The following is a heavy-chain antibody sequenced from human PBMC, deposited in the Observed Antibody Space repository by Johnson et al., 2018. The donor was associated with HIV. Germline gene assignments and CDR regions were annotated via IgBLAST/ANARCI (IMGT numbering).Heavy chain of an antibody. Sequence: QVQLVESGGGLVQPGGSLRLSCAASGLIFSRSWIHWVRQAPGKGLEWVALISYDGSKTYYVDSVKARFTISRDNAKNSLYLQMNSLRAEDTAVYDCVCLRVSLSAFDIWGRGTMVTVSS. CDR3: VCLRVSLSAFDI. CDR1: GLIFSRSW. CDR2: ISYDGSKT. J-gene: IGHJ3*02. V-gene: IGHV3-30*03. D-gene: IGHD2-21*01.